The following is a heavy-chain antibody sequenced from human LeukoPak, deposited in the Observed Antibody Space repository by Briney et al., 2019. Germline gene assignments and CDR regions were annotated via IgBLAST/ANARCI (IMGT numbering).Heavy chain of an antibody. CDR2: ISGNTRYI. Sequence: GGSLRLSCAASGLTFSSFGMNWVRQAPGKGLEWVSGISGNTRYIYYADSVKGRFTISRDNAKNSLYLQMSSLRVEDTAVYYCASESASGFPAAFDIWGQGTMVTVSS. V-gene: IGHV3-21*01. CDR1: GLTFSSFG. CDR3: ASESASGFPAAFDI. D-gene: IGHD3-22*01. J-gene: IGHJ3*02.